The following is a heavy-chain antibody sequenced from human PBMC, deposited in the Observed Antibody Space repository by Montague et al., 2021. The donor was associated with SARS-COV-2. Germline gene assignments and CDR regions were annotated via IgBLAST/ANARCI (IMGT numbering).Heavy chain of an antibody. J-gene: IGHJ3*02. CDR2: IYNSGST. V-gene: IGHV4-59*01. CDR1: GGSISSYS. Sequence: SETLSPTCTVSGGSISSYSWTWIRQPPGKGLEWIGYIYNSGSTNYNPSLTSRVTISVDTSKNQFSLKLSSVAAADTAVYYCARVGRGSSWYEVAFDIWGQGTMVTVSS. D-gene: IGHD6-13*01. CDR3: ARVGRGSSWYEVAFDI.